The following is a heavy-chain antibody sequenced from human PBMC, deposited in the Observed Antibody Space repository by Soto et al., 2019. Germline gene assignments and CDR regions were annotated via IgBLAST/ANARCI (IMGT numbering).Heavy chain of an antibody. CDR2: IYYSGST. CDR3: ARDDRVGATKGYYYGMDV. Sequence: QVQLQESGPGLVKPSETLSLTCTVSGGSVSSGSYYWSWIRQPPGKGLEWIGYIYYSGSTNYNPSLQSRVTISVDTSKNQFSLKLSSVTAADTAVYYCARDDRVGATKGYYYGMDVWGQGTTVTVSS. J-gene: IGHJ6*02. V-gene: IGHV4-61*01. D-gene: IGHD1-26*01. CDR1: GGSVSSGSYY.